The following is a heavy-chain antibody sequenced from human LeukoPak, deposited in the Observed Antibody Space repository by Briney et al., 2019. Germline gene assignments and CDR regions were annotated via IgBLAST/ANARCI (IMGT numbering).Heavy chain of an antibody. J-gene: IGHJ3*02. CDR3: AVFPLLSGGLTPTPGAFDI. CDR2: INPSGGST. Sequence: GASVKVSCKASGYTFTSYGISWVRQAPGQGLECMGIINPSGGSTSYAQKFQGRVIMTRDMSTSTVYMELSSLRSEDTAVYYCAVFPLLSGGLTPTPGAFDIWGQGTMVTVSS. CDR1: GYTFTSYG. V-gene: IGHV1-46*01. D-gene: IGHD2/OR15-2a*01.